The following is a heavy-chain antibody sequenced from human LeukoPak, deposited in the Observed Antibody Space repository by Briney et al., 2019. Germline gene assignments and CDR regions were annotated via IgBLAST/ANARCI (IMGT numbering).Heavy chain of an antibody. CDR2: ISYDGSNK. CDR3: ARECGGSCYDAFDI. V-gene: IGHV3-30-3*01. D-gene: IGHD2-15*01. Sequence: GRSLRLSCAASGFTFSSYAMYWVRQAPGKGLEWVAVISYDGSNKYYADSVKGRFTISRDNSKNTLYLQMNSLRAEDTAVYYCARECGGSCYDAFDIWGQGTMVTVSS. CDR1: GFTFSSYA. J-gene: IGHJ3*02.